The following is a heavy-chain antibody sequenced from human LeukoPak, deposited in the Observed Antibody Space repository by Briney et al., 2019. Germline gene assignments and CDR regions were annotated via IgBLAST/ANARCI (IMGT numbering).Heavy chain of an antibody. V-gene: IGHV4-4*02. D-gene: IGHD3-10*01. Sequence: SGTLSLTCAVSGGSISSSNWWRSVRQPPGKGLEWIGEIYHSGSTNYNPSLKSRVTISVDKSKNQFSLKLSSVTAADTAVYYCARPNGSGSYYKSAFDIWGQGTMVTVSA. CDR3: ARPNGSGSYYKSAFDI. CDR1: GGSISSSNW. J-gene: IGHJ3*02. CDR2: IYHSGST.